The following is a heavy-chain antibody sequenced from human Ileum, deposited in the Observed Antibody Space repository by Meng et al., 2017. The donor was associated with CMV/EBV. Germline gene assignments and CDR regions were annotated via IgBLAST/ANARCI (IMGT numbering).Heavy chain of an antibody. V-gene: IGHV3-21*01. Sequence: GGSLRLSCAASGFTFSSYRMNWVRQAPGKGLEWVSSISSSSSYIYYADSVKGRFTISRDNAKNSLYLQMHSLRAEDTAVYYCARGDGAAAASLYYCMDFWGQGTTVTVSS. CDR1: GFTFSSYR. D-gene: IGHD6-13*01. J-gene: IGHJ6*02. CDR3: ARGDGAAAASLYYCMDF. CDR2: ISSSSSYI.